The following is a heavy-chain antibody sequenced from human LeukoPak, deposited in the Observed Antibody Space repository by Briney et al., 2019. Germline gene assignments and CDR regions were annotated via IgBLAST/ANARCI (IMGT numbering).Heavy chain of an antibody. CDR3: ARHGWCSGGSCYLGAFGY. CDR1: GGSISSSSYY. Sequence: PSETLSLTCTVSGGSISSSSYYWGWIRQPPGKGLEWIGSIYYSGSTYYNPSLKSRVTISVDTSKSQFSLKLSSVTAADTAVYYCARHGWCSGGSCYLGAFGYWGQGTLATVSP. J-gene: IGHJ4*02. CDR2: IYYSGST. D-gene: IGHD2-15*01. V-gene: IGHV4-39*01.